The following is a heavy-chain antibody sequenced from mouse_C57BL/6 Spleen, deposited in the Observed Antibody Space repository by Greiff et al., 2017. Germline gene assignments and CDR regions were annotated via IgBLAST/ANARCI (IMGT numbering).Heavy chain of an antibody. CDR2: ISSGSSTI. J-gene: IGHJ2*01. D-gene: IGHD2-1*01. CDR1: GFTFSDYG. V-gene: IGHV5-17*01. Sequence: VHLVESGGGLVKPGGSLKLSCAASGFTFSDYGMHWVRQAPEKGLEWVAYISSGSSTIYYADTVKGRFTISRDNAKNTLFLQMTSLRSEDTAMYYCARSHYYPFDYWGQGTTLTVSS. CDR3: ARSHYYPFDY.